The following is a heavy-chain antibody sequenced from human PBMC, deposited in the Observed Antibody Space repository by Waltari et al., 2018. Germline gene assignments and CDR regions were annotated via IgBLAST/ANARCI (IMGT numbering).Heavy chain of an antibody. CDR1: GFTLSSFG. J-gene: IGHJ4*02. V-gene: IGHV3-30*02. CDR3: AKDQTNWGSLDY. Sequence: QVQLVESGGGVVEPGGSLRLPCAASGFTLSSFGMHWVRKAPGKGLEWLAFIRYDGTTKHYLDSVKGRFTISRDNSKNTLYLQMNSLRAEETAVYYCAKDQTNWGSLDYWGQGTLVTVSS. CDR2: IRYDGTTK. D-gene: IGHD7-27*01.